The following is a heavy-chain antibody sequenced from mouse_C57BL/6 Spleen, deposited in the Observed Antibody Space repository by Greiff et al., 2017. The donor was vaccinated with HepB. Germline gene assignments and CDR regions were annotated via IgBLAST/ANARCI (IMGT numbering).Heavy chain of an antibody. J-gene: IGHJ1*03. CDR2: INPSNGGT. Sequence: QVQLQQPGTELVKPGASVKLSCKASGYTFTSYWMHWVKQRPGQGLEWIGKINPSNGGTNYNEKFKSKATLTVDKSSSTAYMQLSSLTSEDSAVYYCAREGYYGDWYFDVWGTGTTVTVSS. CDR1: GYTFTSYW. V-gene: IGHV1-53*01. D-gene: IGHD1-2*01. CDR3: AREGYYGDWYFDV.